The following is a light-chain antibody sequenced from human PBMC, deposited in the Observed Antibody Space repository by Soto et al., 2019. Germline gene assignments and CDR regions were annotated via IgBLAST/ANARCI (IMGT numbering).Light chain of an antibody. CDR1: QSISSW. CDR2: DAS. Sequence: DIQMTQSPSTLSASVGDRVTITCRASQSISSWLAWYQQKPGKAPKLLIDDASSLESGVPSRFSGSGSGTEFTLTISSLQPDDFATYYCQQYNSYSGFGQGTKVDIK. V-gene: IGKV1-5*01. CDR3: QQYNSYSG. J-gene: IGKJ1*01.